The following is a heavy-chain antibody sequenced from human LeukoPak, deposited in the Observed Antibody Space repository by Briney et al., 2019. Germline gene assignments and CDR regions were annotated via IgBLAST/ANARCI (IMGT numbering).Heavy chain of an antibody. D-gene: IGHD6-19*01. CDR1: RFTHSIYE. J-gene: IGHJ4*02. CDR2: ISSSGSTI. V-gene: IGHV3-48*03. CDR3: VRVRFGQWLVLVDY. Sequence: GGSLRLSCSASRFTHSIYEMDWVRQAPGKGREGVSYISSSGSTIYYADSVKGRFTISRDNAKNSLYLQMNSLRAEDTAVYYCVRVRFGQWLVLVDYWGRGTLVTVSS.